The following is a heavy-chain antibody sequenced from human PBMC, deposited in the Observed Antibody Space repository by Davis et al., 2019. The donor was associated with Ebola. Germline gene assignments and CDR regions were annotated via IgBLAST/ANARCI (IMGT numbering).Heavy chain of an antibody. CDR3: AKVVYSSSWLS. V-gene: IGHV3-30*18. Sequence: GGSLRLSCAASGFTFSSYGMHWVRQAPGKGLEWVAVISYDGSNKYYADSVKGRFTISRDNSKNTLYLQMNSLRAEDTAVYYCAKVVYSSSWLSWGQGTLVTVSS. D-gene: IGHD6-13*01. CDR2: ISYDGSNK. J-gene: IGHJ5*02. CDR1: GFTFSSYG.